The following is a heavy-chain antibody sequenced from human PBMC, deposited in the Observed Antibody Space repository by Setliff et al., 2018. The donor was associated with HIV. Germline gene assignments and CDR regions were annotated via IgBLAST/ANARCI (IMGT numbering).Heavy chain of an antibody. Sequence: ASVKVSCKASGYTFTTYYMHWVRQAPGQGLEWMAVINPSVGSTNFAQMFQGRVTMTRDTSTSTVYMELSSLRSEDTAVYYCARDPLDGDGPFDYWGQGTRGTVS. D-gene: IGHD7-27*01. CDR3: ARDPLDGDGPFDY. V-gene: IGHV1-46*01. J-gene: IGHJ4*02. CDR1: GYTFTTYY. CDR2: INPSVGST.